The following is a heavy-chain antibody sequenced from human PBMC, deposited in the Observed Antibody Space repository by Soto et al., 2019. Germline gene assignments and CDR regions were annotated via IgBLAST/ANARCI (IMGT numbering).Heavy chain of an antibody. CDR3: AKMEGMDPWAYSFDY. Sequence: EVQVLESGGGLVQPGGSLRLSCAATGFTFSHFAMSWLRQARGKGLEWVSRITGGGNGPHYADSVKGRVTISRDNSKNPLYLQMNSLRAEDTAVYYCAKMEGMDPWAYSFDYWGQGTLVTVSS. V-gene: IGHV3-23*01. CDR2: ITGGGNGP. CDR1: GFTFSHFA. D-gene: IGHD2-2*03. J-gene: IGHJ4*02.